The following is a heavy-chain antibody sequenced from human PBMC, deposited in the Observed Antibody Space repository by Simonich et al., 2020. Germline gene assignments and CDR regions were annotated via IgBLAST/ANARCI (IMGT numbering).Heavy chain of an antibody. D-gene: IGHD2-15*01. Sequence: QVQLQESGPGLVKPSETLSLTCTVSGGSISSYYWSWIRPPPGKGMEWIGNIYYSGSTNYNPSLKSRVTLSVDTSKNQFSLKLSSVTAADTAVYYCARGGLYFDYWGQGTLVTVSS. CDR3: ARGGLYFDY. J-gene: IGHJ4*02. CDR2: IYYSGST. V-gene: IGHV4-59*01. CDR1: GGSISSYY.